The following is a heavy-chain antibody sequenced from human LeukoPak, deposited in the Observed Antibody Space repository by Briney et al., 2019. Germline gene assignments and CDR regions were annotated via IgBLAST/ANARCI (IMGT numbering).Heavy chain of an antibody. V-gene: IGHV4-59*01. CDR1: GGSISSYY. CDR2: IYNSGST. CDR3: ARALRLWGGNSGIAFDI. Sequence: PSETLSLTCTVSGGSISSYYWSWIRQPPGKGLEWIGYIYNSGSTNYNHSLRSRVTISEDMSNNQFSLKLSSVTAADTAVYYCARALRLWGGNSGIAFDIWGQGTMVTVSS. J-gene: IGHJ3*02. D-gene: IGHD4-23*01.